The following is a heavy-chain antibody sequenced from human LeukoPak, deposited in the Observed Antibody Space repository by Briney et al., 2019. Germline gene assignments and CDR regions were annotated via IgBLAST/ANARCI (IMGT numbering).Heavy chain of an antibody. CDR1: GFPFSNYW. CDR2: IKQEGSEK. V-gene: IGHV3-7*01. D-gene: IGHD6-13*01. CDR3: AREIAQQLDY. J-gene: IGHJ4*02. Sequence: GGSLRLSCAASGFPFSNYWMNWVRLAPGKGLEWVANIKQEGSEKYYVDSVKGRFIISRDDAKNSLFLQMNSLRVEDTAVYYCAREIAQQLDYWGQGTLVTVSS.